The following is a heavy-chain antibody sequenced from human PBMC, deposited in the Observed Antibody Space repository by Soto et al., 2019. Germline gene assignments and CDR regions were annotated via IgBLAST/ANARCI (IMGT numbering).Heavy chain of an antibody. Sequence: ASVKVSCKASGYTFTSYGISWVRQAPGQGLEWMGWISAYNGNTNYARKLQGRVTMTTDTSTSTAYMELRSLRSDDTAVYYCARDGPYYDILTGQRPYYYYYMDVWGKGTTVTVSS. D-gene: IGHD3-9*01. CDR1: GYTFTSYG. CDR3: ARDGPYYDILTGQRPYYYYYMDV. CDR2: ISAYNGNT. J-gene: IGHJ6*03. V-gene: IGHV1-18*01.